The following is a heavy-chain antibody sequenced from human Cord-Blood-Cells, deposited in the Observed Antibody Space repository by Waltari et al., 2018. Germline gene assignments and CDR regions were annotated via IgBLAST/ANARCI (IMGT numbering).Heavy chain of an antibody. CDR1: GFTFSSYG. Sequence: QVQLVESGGGVVQPGRSLRLSCAASGFTFSSYGLPWVRQAPGKGLEWVAVIWYDGSNKYYADSVKGRFTISRDNSKNTLYLQMNSLRAEDTAVYYCARDFNSSSYYFDYWGQGTLVTVSS. V-gene: IGHV3-33*01. D-gene: IGHD6-6*01. J-gene: IGHJ4*02. CDR3: ARDFNSSSYYFDY. CDR2: IWYDGSNK.